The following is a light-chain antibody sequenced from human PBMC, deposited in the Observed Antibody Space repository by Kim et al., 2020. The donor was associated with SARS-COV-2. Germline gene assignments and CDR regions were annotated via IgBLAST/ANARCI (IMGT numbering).Light chain of an antibody. J-gene: IGKJ5*01. CDR3: QYYGSSLIT. Sequence: EIVLTQSPGTLSFSPGERATLSCRASQSVSSNSLAWYQQKGGQAPRLLIYGASNSATGIPDRFSGRGSATDFTLTISRLEPEDFALYYCQYYGSSLITFGQGTRLEIK. CDR1: QSVSSNS. V-gene: IGKV3-20*01. CDR2: GAS.